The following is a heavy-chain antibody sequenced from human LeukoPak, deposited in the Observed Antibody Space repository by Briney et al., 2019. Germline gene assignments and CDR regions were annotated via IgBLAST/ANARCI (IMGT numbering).Heavy chain of an antibody. D-gene: IGHD1-26*01. CDR2: ISSSSSTI. V-gene: IGHV3-48*01. Sequence: GGSLRLSCAASGFTFSSYSMNWVRQAPGKGLEWVSCISSSSSTIYYADSVKGRFTISRDNAKNSLYLQMNSLRAEDTAVYYCASSGSLDAFDIWGQGTMVTVSS. CDR1: GFTFSSYS. CDR3: ASSGSLDAFDI. J-gene: IGHJ3*02.